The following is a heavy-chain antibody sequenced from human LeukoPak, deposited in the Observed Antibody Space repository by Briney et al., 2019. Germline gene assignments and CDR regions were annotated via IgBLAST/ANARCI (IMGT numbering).Heavy chain of an antibody. D-gene: IGHD3-3*01. V-gene: IGHV4-4*02. Sequence: PSGTLSLTCAVSGGSLSSSNWWSWVRQPPGKGLEWIGEIYHSGSTNYNPSLKSRVTISVDKSKNQFSLKLSSVTAADTAVYYCARGGYDFWSGYLKYWGQGTLVTVSS. CDR1: GGSLSSSNW. CDR2: IYHSGST. J-gene: IGHJ4*02. CDR3: ARGGYDFWSGYLKY.